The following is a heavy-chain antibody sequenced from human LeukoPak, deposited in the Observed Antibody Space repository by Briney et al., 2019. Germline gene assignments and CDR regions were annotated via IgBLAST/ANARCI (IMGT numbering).Heavy chain of an antibody. Sequence: GASVKVSCKASGYTFTNYGISWVRQAPGQGLEWMGRISAYNGNTNYAQKLQGRVTMTTDTSTSTAYMELRSLRSDDTAVYYCAREGGPLTGIPLNYYYYGMDVWGQGTTVTVSS. CDR1: GYTFTNYG. V-gene: IGHV1-18*01. CDR2: ISAYNGNT. D-gene: IGHD3-9*01. CDR3: AREGGPLTGIPLNYYYYGMDV. J-gene: IGHJ6*02.